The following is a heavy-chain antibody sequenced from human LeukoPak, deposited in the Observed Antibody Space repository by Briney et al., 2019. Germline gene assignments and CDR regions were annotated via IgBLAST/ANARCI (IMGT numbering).Heavy chain of an antibody. CDR2: IWYDGSNK. CDR1: GFTFSRYA. CDR3: ARDRNWATRNWYFDL. D-gene: IGHD5-24*01. V-gene: IGHV3-33*08. Sequence: GGSLRLSCAASGFTFSRYAIHWVRQAPDKGLEWVGVIWYDGSNKYYGDSVKGRFTISRDNSQNTLSLQMDSLRAEDTAIYYCARDRNWATRNWYFDLWGRGTLVTVSS. J-gene: IGHJ2*01.